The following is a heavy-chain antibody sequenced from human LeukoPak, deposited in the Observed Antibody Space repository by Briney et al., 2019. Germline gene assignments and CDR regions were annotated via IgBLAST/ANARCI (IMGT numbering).Heavy chain of an antibody. Sequence: ASVTVSLKASGHTFTNDEIHWVRQATGQGREWMGWMNPSSGNTGYAQKFQGRLTMTRNTSISTAYMDLSSLRSDDTAVYYCARRDCTTGACRFDDWGQGTRVSVSP. CDR2: MNPSSGNT. D-gene: IGHD2-8*01. CDR3: ARRDCTTGACRFDD. V-gene: IGHV1-8*01. CDR1: GHTFTNDE. J-gene: IGHJ4*02.